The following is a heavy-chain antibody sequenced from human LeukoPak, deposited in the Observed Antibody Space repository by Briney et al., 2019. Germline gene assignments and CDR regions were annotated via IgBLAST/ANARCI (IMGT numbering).Heavy chain of an antibody. CDR2: ISHDGSNK. V-gene: IGHV3-30-3*01. CDR3: ARIGFGYSYGQGFDY. CDR1: GISFNGYS. D-gene: IGHD5-18*01. Sequence: GGSLRLSCVVSGISFNGYSMNWVRQAPGKGLAWVAFISHDGSNKYYADSVKGRFTISRDNSENTLYLQMNSLRAEDTAVYYCARIGFGYSYGQGFDYWGQGTLVTVSS. J-gene: IGHJ4*02.